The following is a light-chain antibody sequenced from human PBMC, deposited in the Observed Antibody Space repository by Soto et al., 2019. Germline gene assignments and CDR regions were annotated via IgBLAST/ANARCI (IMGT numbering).Light chain of an antibody. CDR1: QSISTW. CDR3: QQYNTSPLP. Sequence: DIQMTQSPSTLSASVGDRVTITCRASQSISTWLAWYQQKPGKAPKLLIYKASSLEGGVPSRFSGSGSGTEFNIPISSLQPDDFATYYCQQYNTSPLPFGGGTTVDIK. V-gene: IGKV1-5*03. CDR2: KAS. J-gene: IGKJ4*01.